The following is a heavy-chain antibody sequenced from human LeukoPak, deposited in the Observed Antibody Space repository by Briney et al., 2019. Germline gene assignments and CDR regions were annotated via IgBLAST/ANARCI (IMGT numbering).Heavy chain of an antibody. CDR1: GGSFSGYY. D-gene: IGHD3/OR15-3a*01. CDR3: ARGRGRTGWVMGDY. V-gene: IGHV4-34*01. J-gene: IGHJ4*02. CDR2: INHNGST. Sequence: PSETLSLTCAVYGGSFSGYYWTWIRQPPGKGLEWVGEINHNGSTNYNPSLKSRVTISVDTSKNQLSLKLSSVTAADTAIYYCARGRGRTGWVMGDYWGQGTLVTVSS.